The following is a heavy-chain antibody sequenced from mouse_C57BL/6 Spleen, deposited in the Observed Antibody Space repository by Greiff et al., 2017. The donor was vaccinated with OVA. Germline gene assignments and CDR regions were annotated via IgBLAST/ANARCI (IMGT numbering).Heavy chain of an antibody. CDR3: ARCSYYYGSSYYFDY. D-gene: IGHD1-1*01. V-gene: IGHV1-76*01. CDR1: GYTFTDYY. Sequence: QVQLKQSGAELVRPGASVKLSCKASGYTFTDYYINWVKQRPGQGLEWIARIYPGSGNTYYNEKFKGKATLTAEKSSSTAYMQLSSLTSEDSAVYFCARCSYYYGSSYYFDYWGQGTTLTVSS. J-gene: IGHJ2*01. CDR2: IYPGSGNT.